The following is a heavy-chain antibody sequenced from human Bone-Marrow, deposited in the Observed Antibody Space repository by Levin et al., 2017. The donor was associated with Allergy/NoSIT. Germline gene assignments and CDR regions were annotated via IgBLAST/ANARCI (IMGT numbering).Heavy chain of an antibody. V-gene: IGHV1-3*01. CDR1: GYTFTSYA. CDR3: ARGVIKVYSSARGGMDV. CDR2: INAGNGNT. Sequence: GESLKISCKASGYTFTSYAMHWVRQAPGQRLEWMGWINAGNGNTKYSQKFQGRVTITRDTSASTAYMELSSLRSEDTAVYYCARGVIKVYSSARGGMDVWGQGTTVTVSS. J-gene: IGHJ6*02. D-gene: IGHD6-25*01.